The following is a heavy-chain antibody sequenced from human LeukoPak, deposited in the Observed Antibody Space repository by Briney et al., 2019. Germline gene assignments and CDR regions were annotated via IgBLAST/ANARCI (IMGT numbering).Heavy chain of an antibody. CDR1: GGTFSIYA. V-gene: IGHV1-69*04. CDR2: IIPILGIA. CDR3: GSGGQPLYYYGMDV. J-gene: IGHJ6*02. D-gene: IGHD1-1*01. Sequence: SVTVSSTASGGTFSIYAISWVRQAPGQGLEWMGRIIPILGIANYAQKFQGRVTITADKSTSTAYMELSSLRSEDTAVYYCGSGGQPLYYYGMDVWGQGTTVTVSS.